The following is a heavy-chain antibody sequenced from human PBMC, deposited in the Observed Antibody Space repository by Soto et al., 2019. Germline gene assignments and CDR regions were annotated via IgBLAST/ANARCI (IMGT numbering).Heavy chain of an antibody. CDR1: GFTFSSYA. CDR3: AKGHCSGGSCHFDY. D-gene: IGHD2-15*01. V-gene: IGHV3-23*01. J-gene: IGHJ4*02. CDR2: LSGTGGST. Sequence: GSLRLSCAVSGFTFSSYAMSWVRQAPGKGLEWVSALSGTGGSTYYADSVKGRFTISRDKSKNTLYLQMNSLRVEDTAIYYCAKGHCSGGSCHFDYWGQGTLVTVSS.